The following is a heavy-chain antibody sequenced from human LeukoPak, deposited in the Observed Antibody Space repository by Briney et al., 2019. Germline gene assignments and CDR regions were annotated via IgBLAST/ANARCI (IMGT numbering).Heavy chain of an antibody. D-gene: IGHD3-22*01. Sequence: ASVKVSCKASGYTFTSYYMHWVRQAPGQGLEWMGRIIPILGIANYAQKFQGRVTITADKSTSTAYMELSSLRSEDTAVYYCARDAYYYDSSGYQRGYWGQGTLVTVSS. V-gene: IGHV1-69*04. J-gene: IGHJ4*02. CDR1: GYTFTSYY. CDR3: ARDAYYYDSSGYQRGY. CDR2: IIPILGIA.